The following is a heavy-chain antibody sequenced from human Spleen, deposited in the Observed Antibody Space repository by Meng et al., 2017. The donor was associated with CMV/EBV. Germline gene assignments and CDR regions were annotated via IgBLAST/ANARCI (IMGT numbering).Heavy chain of an antibody. V-gene: IGHV3-30*02. CDR3: ARGSELELTESTSPFDY. Sequence: GESLKISCAASGFTFSNFAMHWVRQAPGKGLEWVAFIRYDGSNKYYADSVKGRFTISRDNSKNTLYLQMNSLRAEDTAVYYCARGSELELTESTSPFDYWGQGTLVIVSS. CDR2: IRYDGSNK. J-gene: IGHJ4*02. D-gene: IGHD1-7*01. CDR1: GFTFSNFA.